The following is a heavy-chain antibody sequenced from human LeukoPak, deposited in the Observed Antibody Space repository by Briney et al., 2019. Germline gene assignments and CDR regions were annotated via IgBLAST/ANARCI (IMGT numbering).Heavy chain of an antibody. J-gene: IGHJ4*02. CDR1: GYTFTSYG. V-gene: IGHV1-18*01. Sequence: GASVKVSCKASGYTFTSYGISWVRQAPGQGLEWMGWISAYNGNTNYAQKLQGRVTMTTDTSTSTAYMELRSLRSDDTAVYYCARDTGKRYSGSLFSDYWGQGTLVTVSS. CDR2: ISAYNGNT. D-gene: IGHD1-26*01. CDR3: ARDTGKRYSGSLFSDY.